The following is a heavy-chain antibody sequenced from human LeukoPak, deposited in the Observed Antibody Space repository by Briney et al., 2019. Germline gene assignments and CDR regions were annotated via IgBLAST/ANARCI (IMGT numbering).Heavy chain of an antibody. Sequence: VASVKVSCKASGYTFTGYYMHWVRQAPGQGLEWMGRINPNSGGTDYAQKFQGRVTMTRDTSISTAYMELSRLRSDDTALYYCAREGASSGCYVDYWGQGTLVTVSS. J-gene: IGHJ4*02. CDR1: GYTFTGYY. CDR3: AREGASSGCYVDY. CDR2: INPNSGGT. V-gene: IGHV1-2*06. D-gene: IGHD6-19*01.